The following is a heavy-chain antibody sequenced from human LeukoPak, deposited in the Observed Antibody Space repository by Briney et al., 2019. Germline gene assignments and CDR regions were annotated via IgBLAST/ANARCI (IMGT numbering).Heavy chain of an antibody. CDR1: GGTFSSYA. CDR2: LIPIFGTA. J-gene: IGHJ4*02. V-gene: IGHV1-69*13. Sequence: GASVKVSCKASGGTFSSYAISWVRQAPGQGLEWMGGLIPIFGTANYAQKFQGRVTITADESTSTAYMELSSLRSEDTAVYYCARGGYSGYGDFDYWGQGTLVTVSS. CDR3: ARGGYSGYGDFDY. D-gene: IGHD5-12*01.